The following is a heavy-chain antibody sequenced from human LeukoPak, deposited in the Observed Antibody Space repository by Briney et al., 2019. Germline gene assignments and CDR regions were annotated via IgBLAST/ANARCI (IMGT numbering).Heavy chain of an antibody. D-gene: IGHD2-15*01. Sequence: GASVKVSCKASGGTFSSYAISWVRQAPGQGLEWMGRIIPILGIANYAQKFQGRVTMTRNASISTAYMELSSLRSEDTAVYYCARYCSGGSCYSGDYYFDYWGQGTLVTVSS. V-gene: IGHV1-69*04. J-gene: IGHJ4*02. CDR1: GGTFSSYA. CDR3: ARYCSGGSCYSGDYYFDY. CDR2: IIPILGIA.